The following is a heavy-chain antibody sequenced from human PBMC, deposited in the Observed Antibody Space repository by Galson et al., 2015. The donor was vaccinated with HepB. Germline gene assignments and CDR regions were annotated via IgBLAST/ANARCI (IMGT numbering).Heavy chain of an antibody. V-gene: IGHV1-18*01. CDR1: GYSFTNYG. J-gene: IGHJ6*02. Sequence: SLKVSCKASGYSFTNYGLSWVRQAPGQEPEWIGWVSGYDGSTNYAPKFQVRVSMTTDKSTDTAYLELRSLRHDDTAVYYCARDSRLELRLNNYYSYGMDVWGQGTAVTVSS. CDR2: VSGYDGST. CDR3: ARDSRLELRLNNYYSYGMDV. D-gene: IGHD1-7*01.